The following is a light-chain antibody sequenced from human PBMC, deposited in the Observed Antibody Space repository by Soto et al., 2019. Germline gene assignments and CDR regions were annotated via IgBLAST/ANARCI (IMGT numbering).Light chain of an antibody. J-gene: IGKJ2*01. CDR2: DAS. CDR1: QTISSW. Sequence: DIQMTLSPSTLSASVGDRVTITCRASQTISSWLAWYHQKPGKAPTLLIYDASNLESGVPSRFSGSGSGTEFTLTITSLHPDDSGTYYCQQYNTYRFTFGQGTKVDIK. CDR3: QQYNTYRFT. V-gene: IGKV1-5*01.